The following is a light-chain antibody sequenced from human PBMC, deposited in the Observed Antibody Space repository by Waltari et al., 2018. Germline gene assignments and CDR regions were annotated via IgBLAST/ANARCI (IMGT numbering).Light chain of an antibody. CDR1: SSDLGYYNL. Sequence: QSALTPPASVSGSPGQSIPIPCPGTSSDLGYYNLFSWYQQHPGKAPKLIIYEVSQRPSGVSNRFSGSKSGTTASLTISGLQAEDEADFYCCSYAGSGSSVVFGGGTKLTVL. V-gene: IGLV2-23*02. J-gene: IGLJ2*01. CDR3: CSYAGSGSSVV. CDR2: EVS.